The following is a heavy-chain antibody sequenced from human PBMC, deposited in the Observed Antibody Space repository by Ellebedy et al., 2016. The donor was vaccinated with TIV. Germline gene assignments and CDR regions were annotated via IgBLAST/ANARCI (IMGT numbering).Heavy chain of an antibody. D-gene: IGHD3-10*01. J-gene: IGHJ3*02. Sequence: SVKVSXXASGYTFTSYGISWVRQAPGQGLEWMGGIIPIFGTANYAQKFQGRVTITADESTSTAYMELSSLRSEDTAVYYCASRRGVRGVIIGGAFDIWGQGTMVTVSS. CDR3: ASRRGVRGVIIGGAFDI. CDR1: GYTFTSYG. CDR2: IIPIFGTA. V-gene: IGHV1-69*13.